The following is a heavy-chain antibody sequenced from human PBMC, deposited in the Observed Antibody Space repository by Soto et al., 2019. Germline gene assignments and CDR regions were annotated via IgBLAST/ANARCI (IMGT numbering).Heavy chain of an antibody. CDR1: GYTFTSYD. CDR2: MNPNSGNT. V-gene: IGHV1-8*01. J-gene: IGHJ6*02. CDR3: ARVGRRAAAGYYYYYYGMDV. D-gene: IGHD6-13*01. Sequence: ASAKVSCKASGYTFTSYDINWVRQATGQGLEWMGWMNPNSGNTGYAQKFQGRVTMTRNTSISTAYMELSSLRSEDTAVYYCARVGRRAAAGYYYYYYGMDVWGQGTTVTVSS.